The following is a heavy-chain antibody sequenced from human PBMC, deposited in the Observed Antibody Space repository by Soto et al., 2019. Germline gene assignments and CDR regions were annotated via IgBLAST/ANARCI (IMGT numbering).Heavy chain of an antibody. D-gene: IGHD3-22*01. CDR2: MNPNSGNT. CDR3: ARGLELLTWYYYDSSGYIDY. CDR1: GYTFTSYD. J-gene: IGHJ4*02. V-gene: IGHV1-8*01. Sequence: QVQLVQSGAEVKKPGASVKVSWKASGYTFTSYDINWVRQATGQGLEWMGWMNPNSGNTGYAQKFQGRVTMTRNTSISTAYMELSSLRSEDTAVYYCARGLELLTWYYYDSSGYIDYWGQGTLVTVSS.